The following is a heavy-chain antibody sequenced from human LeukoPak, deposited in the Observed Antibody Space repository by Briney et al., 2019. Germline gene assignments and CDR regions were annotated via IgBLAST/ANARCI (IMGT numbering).Heavy chain of an antibody. CDR1: GFTLSSYG. CDR3: ARERTVMGSREFDY. J-gene: IGHJ4*02. Sequence: GGSLRLSCAASGFTLSSYGMHWVRQAPGKGLEWVAVISYDGRSKYYADSVKGRFTISRDNSKSTLNLQMNSLRAEDTAVYYCARERTVMGSREFDYWGQGTLVIVSS. CDR2: ISYDGRSK. V-gene: IGHV3-30*03. D-gene: IGHD5-18*01.